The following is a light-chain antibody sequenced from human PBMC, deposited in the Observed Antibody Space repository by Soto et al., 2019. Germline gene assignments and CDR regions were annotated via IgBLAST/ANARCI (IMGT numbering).Light chain of an antibody. J-gene: IGKJ1*01. CDR2: KAS. V-gene: IGKV1-5*03. Sequence: DLQMTQSPSTLSASVGATVTITCRASQTIGTWLAWSKQNPAKAPKLLIYKASTLESGVPSWFSGSGSGTEFTLTITGLQPDDFATYHRQHCDTYWPFGQGTKVDIK. CDR1: QTIGTW. CDR3: QHCDTYWP.